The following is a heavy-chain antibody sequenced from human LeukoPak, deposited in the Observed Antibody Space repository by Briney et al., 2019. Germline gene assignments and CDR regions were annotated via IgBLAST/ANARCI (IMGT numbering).Heavy chain of an antibody. CDR1: GFTFSSYG. CDR2: IKQDGSEK. J-gene: IGHJ6*03. CDR3: ARGPSDYMDV. V-gene: IGHV3-7*01. Sequence: GGSLRLSCAASGFTFSSYGMHWVRQAPGKGLEWVANIKQDGSEKYYVDSVKGRFTISRDNAKNSLYLQMNSLRAEDTAVYYCARGPSDYMDVWGKGTTVTVSS.